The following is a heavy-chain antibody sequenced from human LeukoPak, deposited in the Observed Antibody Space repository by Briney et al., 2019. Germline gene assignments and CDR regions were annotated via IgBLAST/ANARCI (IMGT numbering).Heavy chain of an antibody. CDR3: AREGGHSSSWFDY. D-gene: IGHD6-13*01. J-gene: IGHJ4*02. V-gene: IGHV4-39*07. CDR2: IYYSGST. Sequence: SETLSLTCTVSGGSISSSSYYWGWIRQPPGKGLEWIGSIYYSGSTYYNPSLKSRVTISVDTSKNQFSLKLSSVTAADTAVYYCAREGGHSSSWFDYWGQGTLVTVSS. CDR1: GGSISSSSYY.